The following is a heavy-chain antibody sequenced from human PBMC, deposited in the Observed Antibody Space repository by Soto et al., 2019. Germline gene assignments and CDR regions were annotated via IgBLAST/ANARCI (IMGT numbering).Heavy chain of an antibody. D-gene: IGHD6-19*01. V-gene: IGHV1-69*01. CDR2: IIPIFGTA. Sequence: QVQREQSGGEVKKPGSSVKVSCKASGVTFSKFIMTWVRQAPGLGLEWVGGIIPIFGTANYAQKFQGRVTSTADESTSTSYLEVSNLRSEDTAVYYCAKVRYSSPMGYYYGMDVWGQGTAVTVSS. CDR3: AKVRYSSPMGYYYGMDV. CDR1: GVTFSKFI. J-gene: IGHJ6*02.